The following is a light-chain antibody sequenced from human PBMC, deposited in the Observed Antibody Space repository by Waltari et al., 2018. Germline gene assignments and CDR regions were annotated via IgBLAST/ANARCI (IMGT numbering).Light chain of an antibody. CDR1: QSVSSSY. V-gene: IGKV3-20*01. CDR2: GAS. J-gene: IGKJ3*01. Sequence: ELVLTQSPGTLSLSPGERATLSCRASQSVSSSYLAWYQQKPGQAPRLRIYGASSRATGIPDRFSGSGSGTDFTLTISRLEPEDFAVYYCQQYGSSPVTFGPGTKVDIK. CDR3: QQYGSSPVT.